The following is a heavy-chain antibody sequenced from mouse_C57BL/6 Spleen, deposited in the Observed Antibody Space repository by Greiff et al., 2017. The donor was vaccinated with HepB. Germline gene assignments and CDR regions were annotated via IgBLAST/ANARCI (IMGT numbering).Heavy chain of an antibody. CDR2: IYPGDGDT. J-gene: IGHJ4*01. Sequence: QVQLQQSGAELVKPGASVKISCKASGYAFSSYWMNWVKQRPGKGLEWIGQIYPGDGDTNYNGKFKGKATLTADKSSSTAYMQLSSLTSEDSAVYFCARWGWDYYAMDYWGQGTSVTVSS. D-gene: IGHD4-1*01. V-gene: IGHV1-80*01. CDR1: GYAFSSYW. CDR3: ARWGWDYYAMDY.